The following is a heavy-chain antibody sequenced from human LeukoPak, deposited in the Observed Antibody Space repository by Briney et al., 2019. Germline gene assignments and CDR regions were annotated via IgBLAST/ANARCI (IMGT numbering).Heavy chain of an antibody. D-gene: IGHD4-17*01. Sequence: GGSLRLSCAASGFTFSSYWMYWVRQAPGKGLVWVSRINSDGSSTSYADSVKGRFTISRDNAKNTLYLQMNSLRAEDTAVYYCARVYGDYPREAFDYWGQGTLVTVSS. V-gene: IGHV3-74*01. CDR3: ARVYGDYPREAFDY. CDR1: GFTFSSYW. J-gene: IGHJ4*02. CDR2: INSDGSST.